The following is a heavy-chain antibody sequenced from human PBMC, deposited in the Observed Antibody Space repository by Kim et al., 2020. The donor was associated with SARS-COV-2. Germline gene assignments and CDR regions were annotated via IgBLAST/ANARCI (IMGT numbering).Heavy chain of an antibody. Sequence: SETLSLTCAVYGGSFSGYYWSWIRQPPGKGLEWIGEINHSGSTNYNPSLKSRVTISVDTSKNQFSLKLSSVTAADTAVYYCASAPGVALVPMDVWGKGTT. CDR1: GGSFSGYY. J-gene: IGHJ6*03. D-gene: IGHD3-3*01. CDR2: INHSGST. V-gene: IGHV4-34*01. CDR3: ASAPGVALVPMDV.